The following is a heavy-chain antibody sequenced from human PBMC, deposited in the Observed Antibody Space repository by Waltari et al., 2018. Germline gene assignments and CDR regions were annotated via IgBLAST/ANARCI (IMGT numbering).Heavy chain of an antibody. J-gene: IGHJ5*02. CDR3: AREGMVAEYNWFDP. CDR2: ISYDGSNK. V-gene: IGHV3-30-3*01. Sequence: QLQMQESGPGLAKPSETLSLTCSVSGESISSSPYYWAWIRQPPGKGLEWVAVISYDGSNKYYADSVKGRFTISRDNSKNTLYLQMNSLRAEDTAVYYCAREGMVAEYNWFDPWGQGTLVTVSS. D-gene: IGHD2-15*01. CDR1: GESISSSP.